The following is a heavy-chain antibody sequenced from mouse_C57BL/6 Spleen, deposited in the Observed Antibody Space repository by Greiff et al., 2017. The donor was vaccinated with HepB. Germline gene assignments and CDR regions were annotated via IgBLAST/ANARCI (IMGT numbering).Heavy chain of an antibody. CDR2: IDPSDSDT. CDR3: ARSVTGTEYFDY. V-gene: IGHV1-52*01. CDR1: GYTFTSYL. D-gene: IGHD4-1*01. Sequence: QVQLQQPGAELVRPGSSVKLSCKASGYTFTSYLMHWVKQRPIQGLEWIGNIDPSDSDTHYNQKFKDKATLTVDKSSSTAYMQLSSLTSEDSAVYYCARSVTGTEYFDYWGQGTTLTVSS. J-gene: IGHJ2*01.